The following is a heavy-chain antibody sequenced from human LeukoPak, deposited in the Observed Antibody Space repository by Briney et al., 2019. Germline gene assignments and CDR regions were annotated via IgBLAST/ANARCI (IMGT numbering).Heavy chain of an antibody. Sequence: KPSETLSLTCTVSGGSISSSNWWSWVRQPPGKGLEWIGEIYHSGSTNYNPSLKSRVTISVDKSKNQLSLKLSSVTAADTAVYYCAVGGVYLRGGAEAFDIWGQGTMVTVSS. J-gene: IGHJ3*02. CDR1: GGSISSSNW. CDR3: AVGGVYLRGGAEAFDI. D-gene: IGHD3-10*01. CDR2: IYHSGST. V-gene: IGHV4-4*02.